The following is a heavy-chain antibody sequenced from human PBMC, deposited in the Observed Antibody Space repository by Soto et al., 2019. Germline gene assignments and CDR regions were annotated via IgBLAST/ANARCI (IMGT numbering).Heavy chain of an antibody. J-gene: IGHJ2*01. CDR3: ARHVESYGYFDL. Sequence: EVQLVESGGGLVQPGGPLKLSCAASGLTVSTNYLGWVRQAPGKGLQWLSALYTAGNTYYADAVKGRFSIYKDTSKNTLWLQMTSLRGDDTAIDDGARHVESYGYFDLWGRGTLVTVST. D-gene: IGHD3-3*01. CDR1: GLTVSTNY. CDR2: LYTAGNT. V-gene: IGHV3-66*04.